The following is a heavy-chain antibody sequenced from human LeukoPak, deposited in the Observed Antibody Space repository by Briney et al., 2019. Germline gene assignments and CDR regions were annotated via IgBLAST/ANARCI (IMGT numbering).Heavy chain of an antibody. Sequence: SETLSLTCTVSGGSISSYYWSWIRQPPGKGLEWIGSIYYSGSTYYNPSLKSRVTISVDTSKNQFSLKLSSVTAADTAVYYCARDQRAARLYYMDVWGKGTTVTVSS. CDR2: IYYSGST. CDR1: GGSISSYY. J-gene: IGHJ6*03. D-gene: IGHD6-6*01. V-gene: IGHV4-59*12. CDR3: ARDQRAARLYYMDV.